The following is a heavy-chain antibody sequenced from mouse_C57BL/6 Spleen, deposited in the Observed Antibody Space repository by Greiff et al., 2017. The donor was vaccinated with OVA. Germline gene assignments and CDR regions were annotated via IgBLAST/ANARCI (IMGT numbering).Heavy chain of an antibody. CDR2: ISYDGSN. D-gene: IGHD1-1*01. CDR3: ARRGSSYFDY. V-gene: IGHV3-6*01. Sequence: EVKLMESGPGLVKPSQSLSLTCSVTGYSITSGYYWNWIRQFPGNKLEWMGYISYDGSNNYNPSLKNRISITRDTSKNQFFLKLNSVTTEDTATYYCARRGSSYFDYWGQGTTLTVSS. CDR1: GYSITSGYY. J-gene: IGHJ2*01.